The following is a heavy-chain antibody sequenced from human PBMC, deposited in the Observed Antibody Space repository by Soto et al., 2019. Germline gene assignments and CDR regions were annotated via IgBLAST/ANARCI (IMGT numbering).Heavy chain of an antibody. J-gene: IGHJ6*02. D-gene: IGHD5-12*01. Sequence: GGSLRLSCAASGFTFSSYGMHWVRQAPGKGLEWVAVIWYEGSNKYYADSVKGRFTMSRDNSKNTLYLQMNSLRAEDTAVYYCARDGAIVATSTGGYYYYYGMDVWGQGTTVTVSS. CDR3: ARDGAIVATSTGGYYYYYGMDV. CDR2: IWYEGSNK. CDR1: GFTFSSYG. V-gene: IGHV3-33*01.